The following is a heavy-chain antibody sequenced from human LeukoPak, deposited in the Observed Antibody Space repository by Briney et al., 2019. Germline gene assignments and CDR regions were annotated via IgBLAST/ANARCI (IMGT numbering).Heavy chain of an antibody. J-gene: IGHJ4*02. V-gene: IGHV4-59*01. Sequence: SETLSLTCTVSGGSISSYYWSWIRQPPGKGLEWIGYTYYSGSTNYNPSLKSRVTISVDTSKNQFSLKLSSVTAADTAVYYCARRRDGYNYFDYWGQGTLVTVSS. CDR1: GGSISSYY. D-gene: IGHD5-24*01. CDR2: TYYSGST. CDR3: ARRRDGYNYFDY.